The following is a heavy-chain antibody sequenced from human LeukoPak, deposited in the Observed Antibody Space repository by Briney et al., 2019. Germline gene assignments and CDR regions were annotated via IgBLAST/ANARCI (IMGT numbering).Heavy chain of an antibody. J-gene: IGHJ4*02. CDR1: GYTFTGYY. D-gene: IGHD6-19*01. V-gene: IGHV1-2*02. CDR3: ARLGYISGSDF. Sequence: ASVKVSCKASGYTFTGYYIHWVRQAPGQGLEWMGLINPNSGRTNYARRFQGRVTMTRDTSISAAYMELSRLRSDDTAVYYRARLGYISGSDFWGQGTLVTVSS. CDR2: INPNSGRT.